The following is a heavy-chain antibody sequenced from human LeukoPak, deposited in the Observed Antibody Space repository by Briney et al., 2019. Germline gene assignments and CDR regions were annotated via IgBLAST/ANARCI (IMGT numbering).Heavy chain of an antibody. D-gene: IGHD2-2*02. CDR2: THFTGTT. CDR1: GGSIRSNTNFWGWDSSSY. Sequence: PSETLSLTCSVSGGSIRSNTNFWGWDSSSYWGWIRQPPGKGLEWIGSTHFTGTTYYNSSLQSRLTISVDTSKNLFSLKLTSVTATDTALYYCARQRDTASVGAFDTWGQGTMVIVSP. V-gene: IGHV4-39*01. J-gene: IGHJ3*02. CDR3: ARQRDTASVGAFDT.